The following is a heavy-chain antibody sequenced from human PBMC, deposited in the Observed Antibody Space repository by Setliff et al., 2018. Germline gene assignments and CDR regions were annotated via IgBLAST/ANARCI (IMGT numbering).Heavy chain of an antibody. D-gene: IGHD4-4*01. CDR3: ASYRQDVNY. J-gene: IGHJ4*02. CDR2: IYTSGST. Sequence: TLSLTCIVSGGSIGMTNHYWSWIRQPAGKGLEWIGHIYTSGSTNYNPSLKSRVTISVDTSKNQFSLKLSSVTAADTAVYYCASYRQDVNYWGQGTLVTVSS. CDR1: GGSIGMTNHY. V-gene: IGHV4-61*09.